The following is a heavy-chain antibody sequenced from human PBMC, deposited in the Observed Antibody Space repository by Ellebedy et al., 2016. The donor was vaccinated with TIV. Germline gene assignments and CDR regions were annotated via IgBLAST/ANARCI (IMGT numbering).Heavy chain of an antibody. D-gene: IGHD5-24*01. CDR1: GINFSGYD. Sequence: PGGSLRLSCAASGINFSGYDMNWVRQATGKGLEWVSTIGTSGDTYYPDSVKGRFTISRENAKNSLYLQMNSLRAGDTAVYYCVSGGYKGGFDVFDIWGQGTMVTVSS. CDR3: VSGGYKGGFDVFDI. CDR2: IGTSGDT. V-gene: IGHV3-13*01. J-gene: IGHJ3*02.